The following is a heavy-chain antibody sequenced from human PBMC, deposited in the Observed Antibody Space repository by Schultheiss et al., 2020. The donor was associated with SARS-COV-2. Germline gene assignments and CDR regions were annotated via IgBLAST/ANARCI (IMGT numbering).Heavy chain of an antibody. V-gene: IGHV3-21*01. Sequence: GGSLRLSCAASGFTFSSYAMSWVRQAPGKGLEWVSAISSSSSYIYYADSVKGRFTISRDNAKNTLYLQMNSLRAEDTAVYYCAREGVPASSMDVWGQGTTVTVSS. CDR3: AREGVPASSMDV. D-gene: IGHD2-2*01. CDR2: ISSSSSYI. J-gene: IGHJ6*02. CDR1: GFTFSSYA.